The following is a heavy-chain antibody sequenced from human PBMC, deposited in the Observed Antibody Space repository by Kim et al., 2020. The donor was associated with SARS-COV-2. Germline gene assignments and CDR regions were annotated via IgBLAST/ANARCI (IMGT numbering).Heavy chain of an antibody. CDR2: IYHSGST. V-gene: IGHV4-38-2*02. D-gene: IGHD1-26*01. J-gene: IGHJ5*02. CDR1: GYSISSGYY. CDR3: ARAAQWELLLWFDP. Sequence: SETLSLTCTVSGYSISSGYYWGWIRQPPGKGLEWIGSIYHSGSTYYNPSLKSRVTISVDTSKNQFSLKLSSVTAADTAVYYCARAAQWELLLWFDPWGQGTLVTVSS.